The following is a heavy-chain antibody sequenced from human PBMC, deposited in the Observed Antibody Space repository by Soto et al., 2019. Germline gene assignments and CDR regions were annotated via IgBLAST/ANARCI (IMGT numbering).Heavy chain of an antibody. V-gene: IGHV4-31*03. J-gene: IGHJ4*02. D-gene: IGHD3-9*01. CDR3: ARLEGLATISYYFDF. Sequence: SETLSLTCTVSGDSISSGGYYWSWIRQHPGKGLEWIGYMYYTGSTYYNPSLKSRVTFSVDTSKNQFSLKLSSVTAADSAVYFCARLEGLATISYYFDFWGQGALVTVSS. CDR1: GDSISSGGYY. CDR2: MYYTGST.